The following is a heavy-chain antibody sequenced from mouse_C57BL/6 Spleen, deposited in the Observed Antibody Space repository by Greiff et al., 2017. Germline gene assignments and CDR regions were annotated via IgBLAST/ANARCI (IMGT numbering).Heavy chain of an antibody. CDR1: GYTFTDYY. CDR3: ARWGYSNYWDAMDY. CDR2: IFPGSGST. D-gene: IGHD2-5*01. J-gene: IGHJ4*01. Sequence: VQVVESGPELVKPGASVKISCKASGYTFTDYYINWVKQRPGQGLEWIGWIFPGSGSTYYNEKFKGKATLTVDKSSSTAYMLLSSLTSEDSAVYFCARWGYSNYWDAMDYWGQGTSVTVSS. V-gene: IGHV1-75*01.